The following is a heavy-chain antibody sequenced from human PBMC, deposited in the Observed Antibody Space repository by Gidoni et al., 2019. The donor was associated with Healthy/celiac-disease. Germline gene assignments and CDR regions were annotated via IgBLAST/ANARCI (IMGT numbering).Heavy chain of an antibody. CDR1: GFTFSSYA. V-gene: IGHV3-30-3*01. D-gene: IGHD5-12*01. CDR3: ARGGIVATSGGYDY. Sequence: QVQLVESGGGVVQPGRSLRLSCAASGFTFSSYAMHWVRQAPGKGLEWVAVISYDGSNKYYADSVKGRFTISRDNSKNTLYLQMNSLRAEDTAVYYCARGGIVATSGGYDYWGQGTLVTVSS. CDR2: ISYDGSNK. J-gene: IGHJ4*02.